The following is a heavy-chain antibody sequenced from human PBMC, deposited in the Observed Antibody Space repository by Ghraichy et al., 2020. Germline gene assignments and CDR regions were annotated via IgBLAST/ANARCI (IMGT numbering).Heavy chain of an antibody. CDR1: GFTFSYYS. D-gene: IGHD2-15*01. V-gene: IGHV3-48*02. J-gene: IGHJ4*02. CDR2: ISSSSTTT. Sequence: LSLTCAASGFTFSYYSMHWVRQAPGTGPECVSYISSSSTTTYYADSVEGRFTISRDNAKSSLYLQMNSLRDEDTAFYYCARGSDFYDATPPGPDYWGQGTLVTVSS. CDR3: ARGSDFYDATPPGPDY.